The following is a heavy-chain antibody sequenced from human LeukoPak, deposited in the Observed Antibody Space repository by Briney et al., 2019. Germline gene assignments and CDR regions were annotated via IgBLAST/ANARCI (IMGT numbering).Heavy chain of an antibody. CDR3: TRHFFSE. J-gene: IGHJ4*02. CDR1: GFXLSDHY. Sequence: PGGSLRLSCAASGFXLSDHYMDWVRQAPGKGLEWVGRSRNKADSYTTYYAASVKGRFTISRDDSKNSLYLQMNSLKAEDTAVYYCTRHFFSEWGQGTLVTVSS. CDR2: SRNKADSYTT. D-gene: IGHD3-3*02. V-gene: IGHV3-72*01.